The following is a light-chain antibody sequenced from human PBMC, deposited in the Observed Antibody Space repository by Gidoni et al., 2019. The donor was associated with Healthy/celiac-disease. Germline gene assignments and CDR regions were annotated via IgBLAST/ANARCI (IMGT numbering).Light chain of an antibody. Sequence: QSVLTQPPSASGTHGQRVTISCSGSSSNIGSNTVNWYQQHPRTAPQLLIDSNNQRPSGVPDRCSGSESSTSASLAISRLQSEDGADYYCAAWDDGLNGVVFGGGTKLTVL. CDR2: SNN. CDR3: AAWDDGLNGVV. CDR1: SSNIGSNT. V-gene: IGLV1-44*01. J-gene: IGLJ2*01.